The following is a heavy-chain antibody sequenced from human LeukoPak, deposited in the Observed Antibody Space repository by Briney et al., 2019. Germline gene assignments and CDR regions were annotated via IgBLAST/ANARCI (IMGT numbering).Heavy chain of an antibody. Sequence: ASVKVSCKASGSTFTSFGISWVRQAPGQGLEWMGWISAYNGIPNYAQKLQLRAIMTTDTSKSKDYMELESLRSDDTAVYYCARDQVVGATAGTFDVWGQGTLVTVSS. J-gene: IGHJ4*02. D-gene: IGHD1-26*01. CDR2: ISAYNGIP. V-gene: IGHV1-18*01. CDR1: GSTFTSFG. CDR3: ARDQVVGATAGTFDV.